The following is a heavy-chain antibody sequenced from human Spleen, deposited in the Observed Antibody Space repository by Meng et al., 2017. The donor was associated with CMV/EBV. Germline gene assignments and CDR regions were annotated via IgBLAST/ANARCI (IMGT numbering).Heavy chain of an antibody. J-gene: IGHJ2*01. V-gene: IGHV3-21*01. D-gene: IGHD4-23*01. CDR1: GFTFSSYT. CDR3: ARNSGNFDL. Sequence: LSCAAYGFTFSSYTMNWVRQAPGKGLEWVSSISTGSSFIYYADSVKGRFTISRDNAKSSLYLQMNSLRAEDTAVYYCARNSGNFDLWGRGTLVTVSS. CDR2: ISTGSSFI.